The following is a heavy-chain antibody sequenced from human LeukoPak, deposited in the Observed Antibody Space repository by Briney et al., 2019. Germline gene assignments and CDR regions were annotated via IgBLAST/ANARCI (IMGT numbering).Heavy chain of an antibody. CDR2: IYTSGST. J-gene: IGHJ4*02. D-gene: IGHD3-16*02. V-gene: IGHV4-61*02. CDR1: GGSISSGSYY. CDR3: ARAGYRYTVLFDY. Sequence: SETLSLTCTVSGGSISSGSYYWSWIRQPAGKGLEWIGRIYTSGSTNYNPSLKSRVTISVDTSKNQFSLKLSSVTAADTPVYYCARAGYRYTVLFDYWGQGTLVTVSS.